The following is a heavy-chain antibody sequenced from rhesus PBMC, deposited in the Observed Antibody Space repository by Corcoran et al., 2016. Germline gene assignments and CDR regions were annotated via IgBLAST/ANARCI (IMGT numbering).Heavy chain of an antibody. J-gene: IGHJ1*01. V-gene: IGHV3-116*01. CDR3: TTYLLYSGSSDEYFEF. CDR2: IRKKAKGGNA. Sequence: EMQLVESGGGLVQPGGSLRLSCAASGFTFSDHYMEWFHQAPGRGPEWVGFIRKKAKGGNAKYAASVKGRFTISRDDSKNVTYLQMNSLKTEDTAVYYCTTYLLYSGSSDEYFEFWGQGALVTVSS. D-gene: IGHD6-25*01. CDR1: GFTFSDHY.